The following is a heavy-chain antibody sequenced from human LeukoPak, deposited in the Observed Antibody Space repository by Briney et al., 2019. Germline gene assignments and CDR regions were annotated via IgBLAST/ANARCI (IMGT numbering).Heavy chain of an antibody. D-gene: IGHD3-10*01. Sequence: GGSLRLSCVDSGFTFTNAGMSWVRQAPGKGLEWIGRIKSKTDGETTNYAEPVRGRFTISRDDSKSAVYLQMSSLKIEDTAVYYCTTDLGTYYHGSQRLIPIDYWGQGTLVTVSS. CDR3: TTDLGTYYHGSQRLIPIDY. CDR1: GFTFTNAG. J-gene: IGHJ4*02. V-gene: IGHV3-15*01. CDR2: IKSKTDGETT.